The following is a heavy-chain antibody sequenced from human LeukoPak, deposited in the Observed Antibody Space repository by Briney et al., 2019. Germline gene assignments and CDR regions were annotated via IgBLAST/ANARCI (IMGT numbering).Heavy chain of an antibody. D-gene: IGHD1-7*01. V-gene: IGHV3-74*01. J-gene: IGHJ4*02. CDR3: ARDNNWNYPDY. Sequence: GGSLLLSCAASGFTFSNHWMHWVRQAPGKGLVWVSRISGDGSSTRYADSVKGRFTISRDNAKNTLFLQMNSLRAEDTAVYYCARDNNWNYPDYWGQGTLVTVSS. CDR1: GFTFSNHW. CDR2: ISGDGSST.